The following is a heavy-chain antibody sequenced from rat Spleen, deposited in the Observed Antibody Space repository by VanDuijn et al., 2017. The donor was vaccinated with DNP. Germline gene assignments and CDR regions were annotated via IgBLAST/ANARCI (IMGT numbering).Heavy chain of an antibody. CDR3: ARGSTSIYWYFDF. CDR2: ISYDGSRT. Sequence: EVQLVESGGGLVQPGRSLKLSCAASGLTFSSFPMVWVRRAPTKGLEWVATISYDGSRTYYRDSVKGRFTISRDNAKSTLYLQMNSLRAEDTATYYCARGSTSIYWYFDFWGPGTMVTVSS. J-gene: IGHJ1*01. CDR1: GLTFSSFP. V-gene: IGHV5-29*01. D-gene: IGHD3-1*01.